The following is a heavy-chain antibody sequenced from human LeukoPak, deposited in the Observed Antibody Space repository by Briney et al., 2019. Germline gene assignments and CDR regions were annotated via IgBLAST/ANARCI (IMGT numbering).Heavy chain of an antibody. J-gene: IGHJ4*02. D-gene: IGHD1-26*01. Sequence: ASVKVSCKSSGYTFTSYYLHWVRQAPGQGLEWMGIINPSGGSTSSAQKFQGRVTMTRDTSTSAVYMELSSLRSEVTAIYYCARAKVGAPFGGGFDYWGQGTLVTVSS. CDR3: ARAKVGAPFGGGFDY. CDR2: INPSGGST. V-gene: IGHV1-46*01. CDR1: GYTFTSYY.